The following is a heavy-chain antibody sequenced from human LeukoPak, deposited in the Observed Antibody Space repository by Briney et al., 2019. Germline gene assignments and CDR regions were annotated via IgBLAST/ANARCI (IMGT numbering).Heavy chain of an antibody. D-gene: IGHD1-26*01. CDR1: GFTFSSYE. CDR3: ARDYSSSGSFFGYYYGMDV. Sequence: PGGSLRLSCAASGFTFSSYEMDWVRQAPGKGLEWVSYISSSGSTRYYADSVKGRFTISRDNAKNSLYLQMNSLRAEDTAVYYCARDYSSSGSFFGYYYGMDVWGQGTTVTVSS. J-gene: IGHJ6*02. V-gene: IGHV3-48*03. CDR2: ISSSGSTR.